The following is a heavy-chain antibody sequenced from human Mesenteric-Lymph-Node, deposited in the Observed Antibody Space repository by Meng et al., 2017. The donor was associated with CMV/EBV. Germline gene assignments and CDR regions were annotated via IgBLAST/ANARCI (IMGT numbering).Heavy chain of an antibody. CDR1: GFTFSSCD. J-gene: IGHJ6*02. CDR2: IRYDGSNK. D-gene: IGHD4-23*01. CDR3: AKARGGIHIYNYHHGMDV. V-gene: IGHV3-30*02. Sequence: GESLKISCAASGFTFSSCDLHWVRQAPGKGLEWVAFIRYDGSNKDYAESLKGRVTISRDNSKKMLNLQLNSLRAEDTAVYYCAKARGGIHIYNYHHGMDVWGQGTTVTVSS.